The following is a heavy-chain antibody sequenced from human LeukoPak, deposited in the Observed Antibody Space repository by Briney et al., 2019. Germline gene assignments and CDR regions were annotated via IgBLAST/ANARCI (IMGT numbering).Heavy chain of an antibody. CDR3: ARATRRGSGMLYYFDY. Sequence: ASVKVSCKASGYTFTSYGISWVRQAPGQGLEWMGWISAYNGNTNYAQKLQGRVTMTTDTSTSTAYMELRSLRSDDTAVYYCARATRRGSGMLYYFDYWGQGTLVTVSS. V-gene: IGHV1-18*01. J-gene: IGHJ4*02. CDR2: ISAYNGNT. CDR1: GYTFTSYG. D-gene: IGHD3-10*01.